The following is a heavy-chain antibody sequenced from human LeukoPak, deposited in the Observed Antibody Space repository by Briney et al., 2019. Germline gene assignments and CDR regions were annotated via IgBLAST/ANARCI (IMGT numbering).Heavy chain of an antibody. Sequence: SETLSLTCNVSGCSIRSYCWSWIRQPPGKGLKWIGYISYSGSTNYNPSLQSRVTISVDMSKNEFSLKLSSVTAADTAVYHCVRHYSRYLDYWGQGILVTVSS. D-gene: IGHD6-13*01. V-gene: IGHV4-59*01. J-gene: IGHJ4*02. CDR2: ISYSGST. CDR1: GCSIRSYC. CDR3: VRHYSRYLDY.